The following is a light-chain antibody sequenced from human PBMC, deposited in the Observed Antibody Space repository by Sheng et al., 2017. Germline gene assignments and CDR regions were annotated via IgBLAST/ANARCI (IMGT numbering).Light chain of an antibody. CDR1: QIIGRY. CDR3: QQSYNLPRT. J-gene: IGKJ3*01. V-gene: IGKV1-39*01. CDR2: SAS. Sequence: DIQMTQSPSSLSASVGDRVTITCRASQIIGRYLNWYQQRPGEAPKLLVYSASKLQTGVPSRFSGSGSGTEFTLTITSLQAEDFSTYYCQQSYNLPRTFGPGTTVDIK.